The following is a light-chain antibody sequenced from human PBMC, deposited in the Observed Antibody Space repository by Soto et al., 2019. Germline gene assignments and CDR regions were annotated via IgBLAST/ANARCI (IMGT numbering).Light chain of an antibody. Sequence: QSALTQPPSASGSPGQSVTISCTGTSSDVGGYNYVSWYQQHPGKAPKLMIYEVSARPSGVPDRFSGSKSGNTASLTVSGLQAEDEADYYCSSYAGSTNYVVFGGGTKVTVL. CDR3: SSYAGSTNYVV. V-gene: IGLV2-8*01. CDR2: EVS. J-gene: IGLJ2*01. CDR1: SSDVGGYNY.